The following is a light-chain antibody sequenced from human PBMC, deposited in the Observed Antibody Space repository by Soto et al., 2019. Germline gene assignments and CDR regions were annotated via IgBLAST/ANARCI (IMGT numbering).Light chain of an antibody. V-gene: IGKV1-5*01. Sequence: DIQMTQSPSTLSASVGDRVTITCRASQSISNRLAWYQQKPGKAPKVLIYAASSLESGVPSRFSGSGSGTEFTLTINSLQPDDFATYYCQSYRNFSWTFGQGTKVDIK. CDR2: AAS. CDR1: QSISNR. CDR3: QSYRNFSWT. J-gene: IGKJ1*01.